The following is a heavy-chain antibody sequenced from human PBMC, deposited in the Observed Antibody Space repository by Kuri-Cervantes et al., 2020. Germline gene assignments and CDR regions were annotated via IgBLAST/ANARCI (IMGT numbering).Heavy chain of an antibody. CDR1: GGSVSSYS. V-gene: IGHV4-4*07. Sequence: SETLSLTCTVSGGSVSSYSWSWIRQPAGKGLEWIGPIYTSGSTNYNPSLKSRVTISLDTSKNQFSLMLSSVTAADTAMYYCARAVDTARYYYYMDVWGRGTTVTVSS. CDR2: IYTSGST. CDR3: ARAVDTARYYYYMDV. J-gene: IGHJ6*03. D-gene: IGHD5-18*01.